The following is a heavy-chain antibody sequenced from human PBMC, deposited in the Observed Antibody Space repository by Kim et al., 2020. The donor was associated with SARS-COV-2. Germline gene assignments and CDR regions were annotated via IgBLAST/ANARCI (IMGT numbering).Heavy chain of an antibody. J-gene: IGHJ5*02. CDR3: ARGRASMVRGALPTYRWFDP. CDR2: IYYSGST. V-gene: IGHV4-31*03. Sequence: SETLSLTCTVSGGSISSGGYYWSWIRQHPGKGLEWIGYIYYSGSTYYNPSLKSRVTISVDTSKNQFSLKLSSVTAADTAVYYCARGRASMVRGALPTYRWFDPWGQGTLVTVSS. D-gene: IGHD3-10*01. CDR1: GGSISSGGYY.